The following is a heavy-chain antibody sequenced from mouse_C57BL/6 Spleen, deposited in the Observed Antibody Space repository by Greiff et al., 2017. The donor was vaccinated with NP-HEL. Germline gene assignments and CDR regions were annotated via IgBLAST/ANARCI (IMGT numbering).Heavy chain of an antibody. J-gene: IGHJ3*01. Sequence: QVQLQQSGAELARPGASVKLSCKASGYTFTSYGISWVKQRTGQGLEWIGEIYPRSGNTYYNEKFKGKATLTADKSSSTAYMELRSLTSEDSAVYFCATYYYGSSSWFAYWGQGTLVTVSA. CDR3: ATYYYGSSSWFAY. V-gene: IGHV1-81*01. D-gene: IGHD1-1*01. CDR2: IYPRSGNT. CDR1: GYTFTSYG.